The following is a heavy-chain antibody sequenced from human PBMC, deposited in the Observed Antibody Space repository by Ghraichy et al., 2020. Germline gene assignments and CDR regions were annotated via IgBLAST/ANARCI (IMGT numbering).Heavy chain of an antibody. J-gene: IGHJ4*02. CDR3: ARASGVIPDY. CDR1: GFTFSTYN. V-gene: IGHV3-48*02. D-gene: IGHD3-10*01. Sequence: ESLRLSCAASGFTFSTYNMNWVRQAPGKGLEWVSYITSSSGIIYYADSVKGRFTISRDNAKNSLYLQMNSLRDEDTAVYYCARASGVIPDYWGQGTLVTVSS. CDR2: ITSSSGII.